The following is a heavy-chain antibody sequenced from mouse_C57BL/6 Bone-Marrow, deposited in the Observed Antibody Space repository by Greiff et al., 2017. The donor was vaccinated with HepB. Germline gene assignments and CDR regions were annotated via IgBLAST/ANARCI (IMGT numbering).Heavy chain of an antibody. V-gene: IGHV1-59*01. CDR1: GYTFTSYW. CDR2: IDPSDSYP. J-gene: IGHJ2*01. D-gene: IGHD2-4*01. Sequence: QVQLQQPGAELVRPGTSVKLSCKASGYTFTSYWMHWVKQRPGQGLEWIGVIDPSDSYPNYNQKFKGKATLTVDTSSSTAYMQLSSLTSEDSAVYYCAGDYDYWGQGTTLTVSS. CDR3: AGDYDY.